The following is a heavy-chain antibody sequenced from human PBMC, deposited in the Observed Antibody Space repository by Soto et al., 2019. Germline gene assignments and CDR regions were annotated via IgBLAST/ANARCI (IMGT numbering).Heavy chain of an antibody. Sequence: VASVKVSCKASGYSFTAYHIHWVRQAPGQGLEWLGRINPKSGGTSTAQKFQGWVTMTTDTSISTAYMELTRLTSDDTAIYYCARGDSTDCSNGVCAFFYNHDMDVWGQGTTVTVSS. CDR3: ARGDSTDCSNGVCAFFYNHDMDV. D-gene: IGHD2-8*01. V-gene: IGHV1-2*04. CDR1: GYSFTAYH. J-gene: IGHJ6*02. CDR2: INPKSGGT.